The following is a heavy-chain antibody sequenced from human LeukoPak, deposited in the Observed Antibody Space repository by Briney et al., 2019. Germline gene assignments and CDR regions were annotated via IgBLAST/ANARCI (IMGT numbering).Heavy chain of an antibody. CDR3: VGSGSSFDY. CDR2: IYHSGST. CDR1: GGSISSGGYY. J-gene: IGHJ4*02. D-gene: IGHD3-10*01. V-gene: IGHV4-30-2*01. Sequence: SQTLSLTCTVSGGSISSGGYYWSWIRQPPGKGLEWIGEIYHSGSTNYNPSLKSRVTISVDKSKNQFSLKLSSVTAADTAVYYCVGSGSSFDYWGQGTLVTVSS.